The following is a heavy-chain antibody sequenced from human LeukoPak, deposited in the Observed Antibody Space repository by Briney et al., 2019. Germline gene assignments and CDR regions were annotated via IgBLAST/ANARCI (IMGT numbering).Heavy chain of an antibody. D-gene: IGHD5-18*01. J-gene: IGHJ4*02. CDR2: IYYSGST. V-gene: IGHV4-59*12. Sequence: SETLSLTCTVSGGSISSYYWSWIRQPPGKGLEWIGYIYYSGSTNYNPSLKSRVTISVDTSKNQFSLKLSSVTAADTAVYYCARSTVDTAMVTGGPGEGNYYFDYWGQGTLVTVSS. CDR1: GGSISSYY. CDR3: ARSTVDTAMVTGGPGEGNYYFDY.